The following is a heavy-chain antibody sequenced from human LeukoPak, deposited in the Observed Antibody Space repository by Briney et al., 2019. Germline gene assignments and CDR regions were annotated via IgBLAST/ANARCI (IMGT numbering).Heavy chain of an antibody. V-gene: IGHV3-21*01. CDR2: ISSSSSYI. CDR3: SSDGHNSWQSYYFDY. J-gene: IGHJ4*02. CDR1: DFTFSTYM. Sequence: AGSLRLSCAASDFTFSTYMMNWVRQAPGAGLEWLSSISSSSSYIYYADSVKGRFTISRDNAKNSRYLQKKSLRAEDTALYYCSSDGHNSWQSYYFDYWGQGTLVTVSS. D-gene: IGHD6-13*01.